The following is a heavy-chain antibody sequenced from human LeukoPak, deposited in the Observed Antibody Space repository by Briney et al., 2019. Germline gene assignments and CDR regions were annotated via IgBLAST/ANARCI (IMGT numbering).Heavy chain of an antibody. CDR3: ARARGYYYDSFDY. J-gene: IGHJ4*02. Sequence: GGSLRLSCSASGFTFSSYWMHWVRQAPGEGLVWVSRISSDASSTSYADSVKGRFTISRDNAENTLFLQMNSLTAEDTAVYYCARARGYYYDSFDYWGQGTLVTISS. CDR2: ISSDASST. CDR1: GFTFSSYW. D-gene: IGHD3-22*01. V-gene: IGHV3-74*01.